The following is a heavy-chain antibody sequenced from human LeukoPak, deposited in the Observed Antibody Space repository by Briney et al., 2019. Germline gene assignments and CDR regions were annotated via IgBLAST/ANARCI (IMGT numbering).Heavy chain of an antibody. D-gene: IGHD2-21*02. J-gene: IGHJ3*01. CDR3: ARQGDEAHCAGDCYSDTDALDF. Sequence: GESLKISCQVSGYIFTNYWLVWVRQMPGKGLECMGVIYPGDSRTRYSPSFQGQVTISADKSVNTAYLQWSSLRASDTAIYYCARQGDEAHCAGDCYSDTDALDFWGQGTMVTVSS. CDR1: GYIFTNYW. CDR2: IYPGDSRT. V-gene: IGHV5-51*01.